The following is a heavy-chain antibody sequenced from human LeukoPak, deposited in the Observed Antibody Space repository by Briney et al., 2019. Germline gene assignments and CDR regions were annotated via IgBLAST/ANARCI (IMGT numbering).Heavy chain of an antibody. CDR1: GFTFSSYS. J-gene: IGHJ3*02. CDR2: ITTTSAYI. D-gene: IGHD5-24*01. CDR3: AREAEMATITPDAFDI. Sequence: MSGGSLRLSCAASGFTFSSYSVNWVRQAPGKGLEWVSSITTTSAYIYYADSVKGRFTISRDNAKNSLYLQMNSLRAEDTAVYYCAREAEMATITPDAFDIWGQGTMVTVSS. V-gene: IGHV3-21*01.